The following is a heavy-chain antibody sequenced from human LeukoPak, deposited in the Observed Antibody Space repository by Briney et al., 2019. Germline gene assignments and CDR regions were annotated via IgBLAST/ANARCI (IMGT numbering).Heavy chain of an antibody. J-gene: IGHJ4*02. Sequence: GGSLRLSCAASGFTFSSYAMSWVRQAPVKVLEWVSAISGSGGSTYYADSVKGRFTISRDNSKNTLYLQMNSLRAEDTAVYYCAKESIPYYYDSSGYHYGYVDYWGQGTLVTVSS. D-gene: IGHD3-22*01. CDR3: AKESIPYYYDSSGYHYGYVDY. V-gene: IGHV3-23*01. CDR2: ISGSGGST. CDR1: GFTFSSYA.